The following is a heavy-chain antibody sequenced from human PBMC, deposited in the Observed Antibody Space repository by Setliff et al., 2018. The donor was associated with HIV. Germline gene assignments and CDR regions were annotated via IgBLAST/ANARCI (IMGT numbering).Heavy chain of an antibody. CDR2: INSDGSIR. D-gene: IGHD3-16*01. CDR3: ARVRMITLGGVPYYYGMDV. CDR1: GLTFSTYW. J-gene: IGHJ6*02. Sequence: PGGSLRLSCAASGLTFSTYWMHWVRQAPGKGLVWVSRINSDGSIRSYADSVKGRFTISRDNAKNTLYLQMNSLRAEDTALYYCARVRMITLGGVPYYYGMDVWGQGTTVTVSS. V-gene: IGHV3-74*01.